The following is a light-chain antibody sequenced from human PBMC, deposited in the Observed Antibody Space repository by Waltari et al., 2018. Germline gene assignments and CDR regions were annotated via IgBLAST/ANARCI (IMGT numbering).Light chain of an antibody. J-gene: IGKJ2*01. CDR3: MQGTHWPHT. CDR2: KVS. V-gene: IGKV2-30*02. Sequence: QSLVHRYGNTDLNWYHQRPGQSPRRLIYKVSNRDSGVPDRFSASGSGTDFTLQISRVEADDVGVYYCMQGTHWPHTFGQGTKLEIK. CDR1: QSLVHRYGNTD.